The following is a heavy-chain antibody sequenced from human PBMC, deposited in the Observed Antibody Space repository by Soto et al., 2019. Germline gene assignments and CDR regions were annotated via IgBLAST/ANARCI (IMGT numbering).Heavy chain of an antibody. CDR2: INHSGST. CDR1: GGSFSGCC. J-gene: IGHJ6*02. V-gene: IGHV4-34*01. Sequence: SETLSLTCAVYGGSFSGCCWSWIRQPPGKGLEWIGEINHSGSTNYNPSLKSRVTISVDTSKNQFSLKLSSVTAADTAVYYCARGRGPDILRYFDWYVNGMDVWGQGTTVTVSS. CDR3: ARGRGPDILRYFDWYVNGMDV. D-gene: IGHD3-9*01.